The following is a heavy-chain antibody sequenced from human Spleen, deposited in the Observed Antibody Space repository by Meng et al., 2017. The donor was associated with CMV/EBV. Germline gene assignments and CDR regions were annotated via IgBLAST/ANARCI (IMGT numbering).Heavy chain of an antibody. V-gene: IGHV1-2*02. CDR2: INPDSGGT. CDR1: GYSLTELS. CDR3: AKLGQLGDFGY. Sequence: ASVKVSCKVSGYSLTELSIHWVRQAPGHGLEWMGWINPDSGGTHFAQKIQGRVTMTRDASVNPAYMALTRLTSDDTAVYYFAKLGQLGDFGYWGQGTLVTVSS. J-gene: IGHJ4*02. D-gene: IGHD3-10*01.